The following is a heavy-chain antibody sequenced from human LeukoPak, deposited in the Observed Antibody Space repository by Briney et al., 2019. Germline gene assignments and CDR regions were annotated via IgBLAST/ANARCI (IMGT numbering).Heavy chain of an antibody. CDR3: ARESHETREDY. CDR2: INPNSGGT. V-gene: IGHV1-2*06. D-gene: IGHD1-1*01. Sequence: GASVKVSCKASGYTFTGYYMHWVRQAPGQGLEWMGRINPNSGGTNYAQKFQGGVTMTRDTSISTAYMELSRLRSDDTAVYYCARESHETREDYWGQGTLVTVSS. J-gene: IGHJ4*02. CDR1: GYTFTGYY.